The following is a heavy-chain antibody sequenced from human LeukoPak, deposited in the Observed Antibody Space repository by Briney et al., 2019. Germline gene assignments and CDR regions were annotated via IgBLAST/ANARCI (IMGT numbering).Heavy chain of an antibody. J-gene: IGHJ4*02. CDR2: ISSSGSTI. CDR1: GFTFSSYG. V-gene: IGHV3-48*04. D-gene: IGHD5-12*01. CDR3: ARGGGYLWYFDY. Sequence: PGGSLRLSCAASGFTFSSYGMNWVRQAPGKGLEWVSYISSSGSTIYYADSVKGRFTISRDNAKNSLYLQMNSPRAEDTAVYYCARGGGYLWYFDYWGQGTLVTVSS.